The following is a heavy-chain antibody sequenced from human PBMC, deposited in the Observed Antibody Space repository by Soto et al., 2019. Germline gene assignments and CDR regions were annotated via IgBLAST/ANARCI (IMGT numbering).Heavy chain of an antibody. CDR1: GGSISSGGYY. V-gene: IGHV4-31*03. J-gene: IGHJ4*02. CDR2: IYYSGST. CDR3: ARVRDFWSGYYTGIGILDY. D-gene: IGHD3-3*01. Sequence: PTETLSLTCTVTGGSISSGGYYCSWIRQHPGKSLEWIGYIYYSGSTYYNPSLKSRVTISVDTSKNQFSLKLSSVTAADTAVYYCARVRDFWSGYYTGIGILDYWGQGTLVTVS.